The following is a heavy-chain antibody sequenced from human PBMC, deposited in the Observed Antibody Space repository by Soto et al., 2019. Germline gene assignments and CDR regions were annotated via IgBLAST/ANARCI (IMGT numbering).Heavy chain of an antibody. CDR1: GFTFSSYA. D-gene: IGHD4-17*01. CDR3: ARDIHDYGDYGYYYYGMDV. J-gene: IGHJ6*02. Sequence: PWGSLRLSCAASGFTFSSYAMHWVRQAPGKGLEWVAVISYDGSNKYYADSVKGRFTISRDNSKNTLYLQMNSLRAEDTAVYYCARDIHDYGDYGYYYYGMDVWGQGTTVTVSS. V-gene: IGHV3-30-3*01. CDR2: ISYDGSNK.